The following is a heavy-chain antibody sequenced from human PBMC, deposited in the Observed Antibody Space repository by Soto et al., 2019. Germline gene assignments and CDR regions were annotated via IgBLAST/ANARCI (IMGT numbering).Heavy chain of an antibody. J-gene: IGHJ4*02. D-gene: IGHD5-18*01. CDR3: ARDLGYSYGYVCDY. V-gene: IGHV1-2*04. CDR1: GYTFTCYY. Sequence: ASVKVSCKASGYTFTCYYMHWVRQAPGQGLEWMGWINPNSGGTNYAQKFQGWVTMTRDTSISTAYMELSRLRSDDTAVYYCARDLGYSYGYVCDYWGQGTLVTVSS. CDR2: INPNSGGT.